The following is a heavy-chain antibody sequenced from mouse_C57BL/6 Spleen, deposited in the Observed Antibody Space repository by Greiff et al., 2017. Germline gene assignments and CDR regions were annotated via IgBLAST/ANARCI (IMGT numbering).Heavy chain of an antibody. CDR3: ASPLTFDY. V-gene: IGHV3-6*01. CDR1: GYSITSGYY. Sequence: EVQRVESGPGLVKPSQSLSLTCSVTGYSITSGYYWNWIRQFPGNKLEWMGYISYDGSNNYNPSLKNRISITRDTSKNQFFLKLNSVTTEDTATYYCASPLTFDYWGQGTTLTVSS. CDR2: ISYDGSN. J-gene: IGHJ2*01.